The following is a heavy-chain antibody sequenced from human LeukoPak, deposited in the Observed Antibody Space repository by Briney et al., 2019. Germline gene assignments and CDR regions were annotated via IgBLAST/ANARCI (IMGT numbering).Heavy chain of an antibody. D-gene: IGHD2-15*01. CDR2: IYYSGST. CDR1: GGSISSSSYY. CDR3: ARGPGGVAFDY. V-gene: IGHV4-39*07. Sequence: SETLSLTCTVSGGSISSSSYYWGWIRQPPGKGLEWIGSIYYSGSTYYNPSLKSRVTISVDTSKNQFSLKLSSVTAADTAVYYCARGPGGVAFDYWGQGTLVTVSS. J-gene: IGHJ4*02.